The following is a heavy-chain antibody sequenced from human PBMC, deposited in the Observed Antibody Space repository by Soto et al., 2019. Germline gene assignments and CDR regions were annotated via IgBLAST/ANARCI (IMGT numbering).Heavy chain of an antibody. Sequence: SVKVSCKASGGTFSSYAISWVRQAPGQGLEWMGGIIPIFGTANYAQKFQGRVTITADESTSTAYMELSSLRSEDTAVYYCARVYDSSEPFDYWGQGTLVTVSS. V-gene: IGHV1-69*13. CDR2: IIPIFGTA. J-gene: IGHJ4*02. CDR3: ARVYDSSEPFDY. D-gene: IGHD3-22*01. CDR1: GGTFSSYA.